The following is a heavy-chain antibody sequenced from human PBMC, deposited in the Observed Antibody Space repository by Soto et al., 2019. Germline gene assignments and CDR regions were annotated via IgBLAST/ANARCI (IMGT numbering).Heavy chain of an antibody. D-gene: IGHD6-6*01. V-gene: IGHV3-11*06. CDR1: GFTFSDYY. CDR2: ISSSSSYT. Sequence: QVQLVESGGGLVKPGGSLRLSCAASGFTFSDYYMSWIRQAPGKGLEWVSYISSSSSYTNYADSVKGRFTISRDNAKNSRYLQMNRLSAEDTAVYYCARGYSSSSGEDYWGQGTLVTVSS. J-gene: IGHJ4*02. CDR3: ARGYSSSSGEDY.